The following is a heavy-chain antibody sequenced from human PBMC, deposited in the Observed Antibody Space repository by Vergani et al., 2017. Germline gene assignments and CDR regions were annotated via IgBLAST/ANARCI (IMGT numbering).Heavy chain of an antibody. D-gene: IGHD5-18*01. CDR1: GFRFREHG. Sequence: EVQLLESGGGSVQPGESLRLSCVASGFRFREHGMNWVRQAPGKGLEWVSGISGHDHRTLYADSVKGRFIISRDDSKNTLYLQMSSLRVEDTAIYYGAELYGDDGYSPFWGQGTLVTVSS. CDR2: ISGHDHRT. V-gene: IGHV3-23*01. J-gene: IGHJ4*02. CDR3: AELYGDDGYSPF.